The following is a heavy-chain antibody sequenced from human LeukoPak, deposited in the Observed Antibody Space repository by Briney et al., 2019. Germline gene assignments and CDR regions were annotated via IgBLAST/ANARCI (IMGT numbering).Heavy chain of an antibody. V-gene: IGHV4-59*01. CDR2: IYYSGST. Sequence: PSETLSLTCTVSGGSISSYYWSWIRQPPGKGLEWMGYIYYSGSTNYNPSLKSRVTISVATSKNQFSLKLSAVTAADTAVYYCARVAFGGVIVKYYFDYWGQGTLVTVSS. J-gene: IGHJ4*02. CDR3: ARVAFGGVIVKYYFDY. D-gene: IGHD3-16*02. CDR1: GGSISSYY.